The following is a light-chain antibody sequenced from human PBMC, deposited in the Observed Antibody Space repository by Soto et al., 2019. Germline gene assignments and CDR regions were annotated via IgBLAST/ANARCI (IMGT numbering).Light chain of an antibody. CDR3: QKYNSAPWT. J-gene: IGKJ1*01. CDR1: QGISNY. CDR2: AAS. V-gene: IGKV1-27*01. Sequence: DIQMTKAPSSLSASVGDRVTITCRASQGISNYLAWYQQKPGKVPKPLIYAASTLQSGVPSRFSGSGSGTDFTLTITSLQPEDVATYYCQKYNSAPWTFGQGSKVEI.